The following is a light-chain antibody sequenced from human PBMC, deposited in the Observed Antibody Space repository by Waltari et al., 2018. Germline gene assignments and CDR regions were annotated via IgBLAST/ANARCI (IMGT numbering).Light chain of an antibody. CDR3: QQYFRFPLT. CDR2: RAS. V-gene: IGKV1-5*03. CDR1: QSSSDF. J-gene: IGKJ4*01. Sequence: DIQMTQSPSTLSASVGDRVPITCRASQSSSDFLAWVQKKPGEAPKVPNKRASNLESGVPSRFSVRGSGTDFTLTISSLQPDDFGTYYCQQYFRFPLTFGGGTKVEI.